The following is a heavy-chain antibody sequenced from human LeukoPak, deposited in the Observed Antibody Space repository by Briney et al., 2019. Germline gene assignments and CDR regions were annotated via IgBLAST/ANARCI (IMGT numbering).Heavy chain of an antibody. D-gene: IGHD4-4*01. V-gene: IGHV4-39*01. Sequence: SETLSLTCTVSGGSISSSSYYWGWIRQPPGKGLEWIGSIYYSGSTYYNPSLKSRVTISVDTSKNQFSLKLSSVTAADTAVYYCAGSSTLAFDYWGQGTLVTVSS. CDR3: AGSSTLAFDY. CDR2: IYYSGST. J-gene: IGHJ4*02. CDR1: GGSISSSSYY.